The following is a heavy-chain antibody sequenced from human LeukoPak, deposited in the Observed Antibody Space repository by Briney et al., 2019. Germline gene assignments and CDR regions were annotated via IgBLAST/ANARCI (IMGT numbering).Heavy chain of an antibody. J-gene: IGHJ5*02. D-gene: IGHD2-2*01. Sequence: SETLSLTCTVSGYSISSGYYWGWIWQPPGKGLEWIGSIYHSGSTYYNPSLKSRVTISVDTSKNQFSLKLSSVTAADTAVYYCARDRANIVVVQAAKGDWFDPWGQGTLVTVSS. CDR2: IYHSGST. CDR1: GYSISSGYY. CDR3: ARDRANIVVVQAAKGDWFDP. V-gene: IGHV4-38-2*02.